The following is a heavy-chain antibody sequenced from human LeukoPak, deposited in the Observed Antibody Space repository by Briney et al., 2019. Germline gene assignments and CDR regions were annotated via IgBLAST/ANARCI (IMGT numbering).Heavy chain of an antibody. D-gene: IGHD1-7*01. CDR1: GYSFSSCS. V-gene: IGHV1-18*01. CDR3: ARGLNWNYDLGWVAP. J-gene: IGHJ5*02. Sequence: ASVNVSCKASGYSFSSCSISWVRQAPGQGLEWIGWISGYNGNTNYAQNFQGRVTLTTDTSTSTAYMELRSLRSDDTAIYYCARGLNWNYDLGWVAPWGQGTLVAVSS. CDR2: ISGYNGNT.